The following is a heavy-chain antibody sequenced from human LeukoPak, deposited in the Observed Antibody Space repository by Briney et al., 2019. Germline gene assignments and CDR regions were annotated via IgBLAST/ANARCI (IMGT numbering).Heavy chain of an antibody. J-gene: IGHJ4*02. CDR3: ARGHYYDSSGYYGY. D-gene: IGHD3-22*01. Sequence: SETLSLTCAVYGGSFSGYYWSWIRQPPGKGLEWIGEINHSGSTNYNPSLKSRVTISVDTSKNQFSLKLSSVTAADMAVYYCARGHYYDSSGYYGYWGQGTLVTVSS. V-gene: IGHV4-34*01. CDR1: GGSFSGYY. CDR2: INHSGST.